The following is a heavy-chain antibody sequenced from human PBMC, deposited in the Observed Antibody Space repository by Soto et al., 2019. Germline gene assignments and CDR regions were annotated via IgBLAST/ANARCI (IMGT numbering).Heavy chain of an antibody. V-gene: IGHV4-61*01. CDR2: VYYSGTT. J-gene: IGHJ4*02. CDR1: GGSVSDKTYY. CDR3: ARTTAVPNSLRSIYFFDD. Sequence: PSEPLSHTCSVSGGSVSDKTYYWRWFRQPPGKRLEWIGYVYYSGTTNYNPSLKSLVTISVDLSKNRFSLRLSSVTTDNTHLYNYARTTAVPNSLRSIYFFDDWDQATLLPVAS. D-gene: IGHD4-17*01.